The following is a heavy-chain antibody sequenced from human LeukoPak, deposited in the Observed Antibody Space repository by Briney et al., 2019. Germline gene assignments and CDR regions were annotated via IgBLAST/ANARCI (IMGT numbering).Heavy chain of an antibody. CDR1: AGFINSSNW. CDR2: IFHTGDA. CDR3: ARGPLYYDILTGYQPDYYFDY. D-gene: IGHD3-9*01. Sequence: PSETLSLTCAVSAGFINSSNWWSWVRQPPGKGLEWIGEIFHTGDANYNPSLKSRVTISVDTSKNQFSLKLSSVTAADTAVYYCARGPLYYDILTGYQPDYYFDYWGQGTLVTVSS. J-gene: IGHJ4*02. V-gene: IGHV4-4*02.